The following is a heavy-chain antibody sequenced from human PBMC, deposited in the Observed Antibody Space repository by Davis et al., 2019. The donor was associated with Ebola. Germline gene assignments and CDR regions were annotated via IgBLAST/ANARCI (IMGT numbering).Heavy chain of an antibody. V-gene: IGHV3-21*01. CDR3: ARAPAGRWQWPGTACDY. CDR1: GFTFSGHS. CDR2: ITSGNSI. J-gene: IGHJ4*02. Sequence: PGGSLRLSCAASGFTFSGHSMNWVRQAPGKGLEWVSSITSGNSIYYADSLKGRFTISRDNAKNSLYLQLNSLRPEETALYYCARAPAGRWQWPGTACDYWGQGTLVTVSS. D-gene: IGHD6-19*01.